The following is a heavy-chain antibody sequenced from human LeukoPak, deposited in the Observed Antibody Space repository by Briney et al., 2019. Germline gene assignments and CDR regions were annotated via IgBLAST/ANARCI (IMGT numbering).Heavy chain of an antibody. J-gene: IGHJ6*02. V-gene: IGHV3-48*03. CDR1: GFTFSSYE. Sequence: GGPLRLSCAASGFTFSSYEMNWVRQAPGRGLEWVSYISSIDSTIYYADSVKGRFTISRDNVKNSLYLQMNSLRVEDTAVYYCARAPRVAATTTTISYYYYGMDVWGQGTTVTVSS. CDR2: ISSIDSTI. CDR3: ARAPRVAATTTTISYYYYGMDV. D-gene: IGHD2-15*01.